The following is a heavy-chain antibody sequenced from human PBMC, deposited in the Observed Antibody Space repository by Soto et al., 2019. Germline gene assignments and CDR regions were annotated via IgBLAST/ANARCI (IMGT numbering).Heavy chain of an antibody. CDR3: ARDNSHYYDSTAYYRIFSYFDY. Sequence: QVQLVESGGGVVQPGRSLRLSCAASGFTFRSYVIHWVRQAPGKGPEWVAVISYDGSNKYYADSVKGRFTISRDNSMNTLYLEMTSLRAEDTAVYYCARDNSHYYDSTAYYRIFSYFDYWGQGTLVTVSS. CDR2: ISYDGSNK. J-gene: IGHJ4*02. D-gene: IGHD3-22*01. CDR1: GFTFRSYV. V-gene: IGHV3-30-3*01.